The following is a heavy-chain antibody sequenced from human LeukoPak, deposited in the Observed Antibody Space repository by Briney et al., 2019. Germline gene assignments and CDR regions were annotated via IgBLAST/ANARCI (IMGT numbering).Heavy chain of an antibody. CDR2: INHSGST. J-gene: IGHJ4*02. V-gene: IGHV4-34*01. D-gene: IGHD5-12*01. CDR1: GGSFSGYY. CDR3: ARADYSGYDPAGFDY. Sequence: SETLSLTCAVYGGSFSGYYWSWIRQPPGKGLEWIGEINHSGSTNYNPSLKSRVTISVDTSKNQFSLKLSSVTAADTAVYYCARADYSGYDPAGFDYWGQGTLVTVSS.